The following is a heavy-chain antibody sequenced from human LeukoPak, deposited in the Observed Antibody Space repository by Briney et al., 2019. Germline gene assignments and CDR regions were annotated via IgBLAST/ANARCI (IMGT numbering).Heavy chain of an antibody. CDR2: MYDSGST. CDR3: ARHGGSYTFDL. V-gene: IGHV4-59*01. J-gene: IGHJ4*02. CDR1: GGSFSSYY. D-gene: IGHD1-26*01. Sequence: PSETLSLTCTVSGGSFSSYYWSWLRQPPGKGLELIGYMYDSGSTNYNPSLKSRVTISVDTSKNQFSLRLSSVTAADTAVYYCARHGGSYTFDLWGQGVLVTVSS.